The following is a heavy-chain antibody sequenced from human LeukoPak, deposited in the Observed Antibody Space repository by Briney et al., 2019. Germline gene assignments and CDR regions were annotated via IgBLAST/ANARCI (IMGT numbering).Heavy chain of an antibody. V-gene: IGHV3-21*04. CDR2: ISSSSSYI. J-gene: IGHJ4*02. D-gene: IGHD3-3*01. Sequence: GGSLRLSCAASGLTFSSYSMNWVRQAPGKGLEWVSSISSSSSYIYYADSVKGRFTISRDNAKNSLYLQMNSLRAEDTAVYYCARDLHYAFWSGYYTGDVDYFDYWGQGTLVTVSS. CDR1: GLTFSSYS. CDR3: ARDLHYAFWSGYYTGDVDYFDY.